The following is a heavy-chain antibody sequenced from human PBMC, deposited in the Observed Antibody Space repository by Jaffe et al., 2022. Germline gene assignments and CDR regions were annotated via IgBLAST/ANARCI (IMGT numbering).Heavy chain of an antibody. CDR3: AVLNYDFWSGSHLSSPFDY. D-gene: IGHD3-3*01. Sequence: EVQLLESGGGLVQPGGSLRLSCAASGFTFSSYAMSWVRQAPGKGLEWVSAISGSGGSTYYADSVKGRFTISRDNSKNTLYLQMNSLRAEDTAVYYCAVLNYDFWSGSHLSSPFDYWGQGTLVTVSS. CDR1: GFTFSSYA. J-gene: IGHJ4*02. CDR2: ISGSGGST. V-gene: IGHV3-23*01.